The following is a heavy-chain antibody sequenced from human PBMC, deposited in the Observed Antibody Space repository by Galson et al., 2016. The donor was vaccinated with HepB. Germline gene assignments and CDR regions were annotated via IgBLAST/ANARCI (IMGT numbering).Heavy chain of an antibody. CDR3: ASDFWRDYPGSFDI. V-gene: IGHV4-30-4*01. J-gene: IGHJ3*02. D-gene: IGHD3-3*01. CDR2: IYNTGST. Sequence: TLSLTCSVSGGSNISGDYYWSWIRQPPGKGLEWIGYIYNTGSTYSNPSLRSRVMMSEDASKKQFSLKMRSVTAADTAVYYCASDFWRDYPGSFDIWGQGILVTVSS. CDR1: GGSNISGDYY.